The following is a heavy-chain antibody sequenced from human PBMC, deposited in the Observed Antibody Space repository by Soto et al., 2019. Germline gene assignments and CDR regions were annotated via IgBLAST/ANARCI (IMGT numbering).Heavy chain of an antibody. Sequence: PGGSLRLSCAASGFTFSSYAMHWVRQAPGKGLEWVAVISYDGSNKYYADSVKGRFTISRDNSKNTLYLQMNSLRAEDTAVYYCARDVLSGPSGYWGQGTLVTVSS. CDR1: GFTFSSYA. J-gene: IGHJ4*02. V-gene: IGHV3-30-3*01. CDR2: ISYDGSNK. CDR3: ARDVLSGPSGY. D-gene: IGHD3-3*01.